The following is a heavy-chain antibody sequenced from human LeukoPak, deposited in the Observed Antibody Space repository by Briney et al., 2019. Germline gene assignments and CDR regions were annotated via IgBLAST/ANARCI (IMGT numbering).Heavy chain of an antibody. CDR2: IKQDGSGK. J-gene: IGHJ4*02. D-gene: IGHD3-22*01. CDR3: ARDQDYYDSSGYYLFFDY. Sequence: PGGSLRLSCAASGFTFSTNWMSWVRQAPGKGLEWVANIKQDGSGKYYVDSVKGRFTISRDNAKKSLYLQMNSLRAEDTAVYYCARDQDYYDSSGYYLFFDYWGQGTLVTVSS. CDR1: GFTFSTNW. V-gene: IGHV3-7*01.